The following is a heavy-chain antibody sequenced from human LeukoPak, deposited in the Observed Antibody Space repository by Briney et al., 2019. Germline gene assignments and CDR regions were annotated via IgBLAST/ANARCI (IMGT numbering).Heavy chain of an antibody. CDR3: AKDQLGWFGELTYFGY. D-gene: IGHD3-10*01. J-gene: IGHJ4*02. Sequence: GGSLRLSCAASGFTFSSYGMHWVRQAPGKGLEWVAVIWYDGSNKYYADSVRGRFTISRDNSKNTLYLQMNSLRAEDTAVYYCAKDQLGWFGELTYFGYWGQGTLVTVSS. CDR2: IWYDGSNK. CDR1: GFTFSSYG. V-gene: IGHV3-33*06.